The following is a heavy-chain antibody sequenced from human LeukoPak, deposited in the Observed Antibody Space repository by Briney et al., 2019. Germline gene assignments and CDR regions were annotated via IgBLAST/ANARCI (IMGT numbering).Heavy chain of an antibody. D-gene: IGHD3-9*01. CDR2: INAHNGNT. Sequence: GASVKVSCKASAYSFTSYGISWVRQAPGQGLEWMGWINAHNGNTNYAQKLQGRVTMTTDTSTSTAYMELRSLRSDDTAVYYCARVLMYFDWLLAEYYYYGMDVWGQGTTVTVSS. J-gene: IGHJ6*02. CDR1: AYSFTSYG. CDR3: ARVLMYFDWLLAEYYYYGMDV. V-gene: IGHV1-18*01.